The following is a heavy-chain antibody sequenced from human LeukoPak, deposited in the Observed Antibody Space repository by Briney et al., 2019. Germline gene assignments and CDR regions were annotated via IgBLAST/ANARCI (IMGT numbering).Heavy chain of an antibody. Sequence: GGSLRLSCAASGFTFTSYEMNWVRQAPGKGLEWVSYISRSGSTMYYADSVKGRFTISRDNAKESLYLQMNSLRAEDTAVYYCARGAEAGYYYYYMDVWGKGTTVTVSS. CDR1: GFTFTSYE. V-gene: IGHV3-48*03. D-gene: IGHD6-19*01. CDR3: ARGAEAGYYYYYMDV. CDR2: ISRSGSTM. J-gene: IGHJ6*03.